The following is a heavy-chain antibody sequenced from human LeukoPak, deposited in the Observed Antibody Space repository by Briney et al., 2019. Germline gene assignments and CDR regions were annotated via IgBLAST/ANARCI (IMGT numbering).Heavy chain of an antibody. CDR2: INPSGST. Sequence: PSETLSLTCTVSGGSISSYYWSWIRQPAGKGLEWIGRINPSGSTKNNPSLKSRVTMSLDTRKNQLSLNLGSLTAADTAVYYCARASYYESRNNIAFDIWGQATMVTVSS. V-gene: IGHV4-4*07. D-gene: IGHD3-22*01. CDR3: ARASYYESRNNIAFDI. CDR1: GGSISSYY. J-gene: IGHJ3*02.